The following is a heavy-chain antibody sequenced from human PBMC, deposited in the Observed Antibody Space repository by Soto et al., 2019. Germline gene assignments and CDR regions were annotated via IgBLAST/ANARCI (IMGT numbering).Heavy chain of an antibody. CDR2: IYHSGTT. Sequence: LSLTCTVSGGSMTGADYHWSWVRQPPGKGLEWIGYIYHSGTTNYNLSLRGRVTISIDTSKNQFSLKLTSVTAADTAVYYCARAPFSGSSPFDYWGHGALVTVSS. J-gene: IGHJ4*01. CDR1: GGSMTGADYH. CDR3: ARAPFSGSSPFDY. V-gene: IGHV4-30-4*01. D-gene: IGHD1-26*01.